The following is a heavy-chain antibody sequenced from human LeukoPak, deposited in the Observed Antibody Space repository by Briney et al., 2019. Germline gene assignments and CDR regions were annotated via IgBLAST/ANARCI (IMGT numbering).Heavy chain of an antibody. J-gene: IGHJ4*02. D-gene: IGHD3-10*01. V-gene: IGHV3-11*05. CDR2: ISSSTGYT. CDR3: ARVLYVYGSGNYYFDY. Sequence: GGSLRLSCAASGFTLSDSYMGWIGQAPGKGLEWLSYISSSTGYTTYADSVKGRFTISRDNAENSLYLQMNSLRAEDTAVYYCARVLYVYGSGNYYFDYWGQGTLVTVSS. CDR1: GFTLSDSY.